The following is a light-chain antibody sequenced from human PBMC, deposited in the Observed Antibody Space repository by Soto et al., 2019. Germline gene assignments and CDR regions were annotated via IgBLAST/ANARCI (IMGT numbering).Light chain of an antibody. CDR2: GAS. V-gene: IGKV3-15*01. Sequence: EIMMTQSPATLSVSPGESATLSCRASQSISNNLAWYQQKPGQAPRLLIYGASTRATGIPARFSGSGSGTEFTLAISSLQSEDFAVYFCQQYNNWPPPTFGQGTKVDVK. CDR1: QSISNN. J-gene: IGKJ1*01. CDR3: QQYNNWPPPT.